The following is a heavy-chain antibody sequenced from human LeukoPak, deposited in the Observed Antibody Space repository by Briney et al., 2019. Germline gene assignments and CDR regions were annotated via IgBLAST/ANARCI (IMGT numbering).Heavy chain of an antibody. J-gene: IGHJ5*02. CDR1: GGSISSYY. D-gene: IGHD6-19*01. V-gene: IGHV4-4*07. Sequence: SETLSLTCTVSGGSISSYYWSWIRQPAGKGLEWIGRIYTSGSTNYNPSLKSRVTMSVDTSKNQFSLKLSSVTAADTAVYYCARDVDNVAVAGNWFDPWGQGTLVTASS. CDR3: ARDVDNVAVAGNWFDP. CDR2: IYTSGST.